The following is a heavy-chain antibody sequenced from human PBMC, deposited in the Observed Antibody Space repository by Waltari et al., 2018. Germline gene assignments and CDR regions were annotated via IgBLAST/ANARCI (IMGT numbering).Heavy chain of an antibody. D-gene: IGHD5-12*01. CDR2: INAGNGNT. J-gene: IGHJ4*02. CDR1: GYTFTSYA. CDR3: ARFEYSGYDADDNFDY. V-gene: IGHV1-3*01. Sequence: QVQLVQSGAEVKKPGASVKVSCKASGYTFTSYAMHWVRQAPGQRLEWMGWINAGNGNTKYSQKFQGRVTITRDTSASTAYMELSSLRSEDTAVYYCARFEYSGYDADDNFDYWGQGTLVTVSS.